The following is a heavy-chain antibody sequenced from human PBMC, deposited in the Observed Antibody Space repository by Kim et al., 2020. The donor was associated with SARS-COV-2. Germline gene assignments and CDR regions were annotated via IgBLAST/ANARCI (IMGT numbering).Heavy chain of an antibody. V-gene: IGHV3-21*01. D-gene: IGHD4-17*01. CDR2: ISSSSSYI. CDR1: GFTFSSYS. CDR3: AREPVKGAFDI. Sequence: GGSLRLSCAASGFTFSSYSMNWVRQAPGKGLEWVSSISSSSSYIYYADSVKGRFTISRDNAKNSLYLQMNSLRAEDTAVYYCAREPVKGAFDIWGQGTMVTVSS. J-gene: IGHJ3*02.